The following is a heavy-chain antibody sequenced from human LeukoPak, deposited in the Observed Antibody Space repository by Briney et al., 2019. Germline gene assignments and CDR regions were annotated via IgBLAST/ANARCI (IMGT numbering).Heavy chain of an antibody. CDR2: IYYSGST. V-gene: IGHV4-59*08. CDR3: ARQFGAQLPPRY. Sequence: PSETLSLTCTVSGGPMSSYYWSWIRQPPGKGLEWIGYIYYSGSTNYNPSLKSRVTISVDTSKNQFSLKLSSVTAADTAVYYCARQFGAQLPPRYWGQGTLVTVFS. J-gene: IGHJ4*02. D-gene: IGHD3-16*01. CDR1: GGPMSSYY.